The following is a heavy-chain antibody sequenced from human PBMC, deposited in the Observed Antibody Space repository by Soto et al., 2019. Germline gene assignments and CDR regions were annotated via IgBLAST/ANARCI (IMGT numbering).Heavy chain of an antibody. V-gene: IGHV4-61*01. CDR1: GGSVSSASFY. CDR3: ASGGNWFDP. CDR2: ISYNGNI. J-gene: IGHJ5*02. D-gene: IGHD3-16*01. Sequence: SDTLSLTCTVSGGSVSSASFYWNWIRQPPGKGLEWIGYISYNGNINYNPSLKSRVTISIDTSKNQFSLTLKSVTAADTAVYYCASGGNWFDPWGQGVLVTVS.